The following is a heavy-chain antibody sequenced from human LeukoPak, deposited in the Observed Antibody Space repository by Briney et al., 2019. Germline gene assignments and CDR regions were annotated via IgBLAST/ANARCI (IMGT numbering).Heavy chain of an antibody. CDR2: ITAISHYI. CDR1: GFTLSDYH. D-gene: IGHD3-10*01. CDR3: ARSGGPGTYHQLRYNWFDP. V-gene: IGHV3-21*01. Sequence: GGSLRLSCAASGFTLSDYHMNWVRQAPGKGLEWLSSITAISHYIYYAGAVRGRFTISRDNAKNSLYLQMNSLRGEDTAVYYCARSGGPGTYHQLRYNWFDPWGQGTLVTVSS. J-gene: IGHJ5*02.